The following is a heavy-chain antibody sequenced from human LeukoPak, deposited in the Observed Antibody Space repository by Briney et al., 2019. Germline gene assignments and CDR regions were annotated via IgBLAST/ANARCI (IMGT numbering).Heavy chain of an antibody. Sequence: SETLSLTCAVSGGSISSGGYSWSWIRQPPGKGLEWIGYISHSGSTYYNPSLKSRVTISVDRSKNQFSLKLSSVTAADAAVYYCARHLAYCGGDCPKPSYYYGMDVWGQGTTVTVSS. CDR2: ISHSGST. CDR3: ARHLAYCGGDCPKPSYYYGMDV. CDR1: GGSISSGGYS. D-gene: IGHD2-21*02. J-gene: IGHJ6*02. V-gene: IGHV4-30-2*01.